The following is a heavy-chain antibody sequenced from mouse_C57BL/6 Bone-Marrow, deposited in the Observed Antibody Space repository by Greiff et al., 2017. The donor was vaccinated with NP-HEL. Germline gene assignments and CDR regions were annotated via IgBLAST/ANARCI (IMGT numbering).Heavy chain of an antibody. CDR2: ISDGGSYT. CDR3: ARDGDDGCYAAWFAY. CDR1: GFTFSSYA. J-gene: IGHJ3*01. Sequence: EVKVEESGGGLVKPGGSLKLSCAASGFTFSSYAMSWVRQTPEKRLEWVATISDGGSYTYYPDNVKGRFTISRDNAKNNLYLQMSHLKSEDTAMYYCARDGDDGCYAAWFAYWGQGTLVTVSA. V-gene: IGHV5-4*03. D-gene: IGHD2-3*01.